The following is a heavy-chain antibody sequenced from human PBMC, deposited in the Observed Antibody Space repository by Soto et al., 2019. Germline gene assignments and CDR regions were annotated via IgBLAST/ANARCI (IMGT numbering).Heavy chain of an antibody. CDR3: ARGDYDFWSGYYTIWFDP. V-gene: IGHV4-34*01. CDR1: GGSFSGYY. Sequence: TSETLSLTCAVYGGSFSGYYWSWIRQPPGKGLEWIGEINHSGSTNYNPSLKSRVTISVDTSKNQFSLKLSSVTAADTAVYYCARGDYDFWSGYYTIWFDPWGQGTLVTVSS. CDR2: INHSGST. D-gene: IGHD3-3*01. J-gene: IGHJ5*02.